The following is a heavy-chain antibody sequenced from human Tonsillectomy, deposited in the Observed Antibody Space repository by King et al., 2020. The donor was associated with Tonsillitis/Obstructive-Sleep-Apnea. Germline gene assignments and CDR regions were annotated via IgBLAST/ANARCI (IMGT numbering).Heavy chain of an antibody. Sequence: VQLVESGGGLVKPGGSLRLSCAASGFTFSSYSMNWVRQAPGKGLEWVSSISSSSIYIYYADSVKGRFTISRDNAKNSLYLQMYSLRAEDTAVYYCARDSRVVAATRNDYWGQGTLVTVSS. CDR1: GFTFSSYS. CDR3: ARDSRVVAATRNDY. D-gene: IGHD2-15*01. CDR2: ISSSSIYI. J-gene: IGHJ4*02. V-gene: IGHV3-21*01.